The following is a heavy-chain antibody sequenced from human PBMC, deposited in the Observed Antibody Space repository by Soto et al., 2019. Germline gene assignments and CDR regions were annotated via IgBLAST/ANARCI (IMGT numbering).Heavy chain of an antibody. D-gene: IGHD6-19*01. CDR3: AYSSGPLGYYGMDV. CDR1: GVTFSSYA. Sequence: ASVKVSCKASGVTFSSYAISWVLQAPGQGLEWMGWISAYNGNTNYAQKLQGRVTMTTDTSTSTAYMELRSLRSDDTAVYYCAYSSGPLGYYGMDVWGQGTTVTVSS. CDR2: ISAYNGNT. V-gene: IGHV1-18*01. J-gene: IGHJ6*02.